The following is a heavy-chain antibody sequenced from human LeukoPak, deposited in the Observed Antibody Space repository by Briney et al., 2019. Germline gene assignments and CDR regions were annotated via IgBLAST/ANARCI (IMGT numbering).Heavy chain of an antibody. CDR1: GGSISSGDYY. CDR3: ARASTVTKCLGY. Sequence: PSETLSLTCTVSGGSISSGDYYWSWIRQPPGKGLEWIGYIYYSGSTYYNPSLKSRVTISVDTSKNQFSLKLSSVTAADTAVYYCARASTVTKCLGYWGQGTLVTVSS. V-gene: IGHV4-30-4*01. D-gene: IGHD4-17*01. J-gene: IGHJ4*02. CDR2: IYYSGST.